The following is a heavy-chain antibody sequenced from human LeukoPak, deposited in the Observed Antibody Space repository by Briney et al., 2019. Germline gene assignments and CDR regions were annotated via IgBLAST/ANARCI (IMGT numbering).Heavy chain of an antibody. V-gene: IGHV3-74*01. CDR1: GFTFSSYW. CDR3: AVFRYDSSAFDI. Sequence: GGSLRLXCAASGFTFSSYWMHWVRQAPGKGLVWVSRINSDGSSTSYADSVKGRFTISRDNAKNTLYPQMNSLRAEDTAVYYCAVFRYDSSAFDIWGQGTMVTDSS. CDR2: INSDGSST. D-gene: IGHD3-22*01. J-gene: IGHJ3*02.